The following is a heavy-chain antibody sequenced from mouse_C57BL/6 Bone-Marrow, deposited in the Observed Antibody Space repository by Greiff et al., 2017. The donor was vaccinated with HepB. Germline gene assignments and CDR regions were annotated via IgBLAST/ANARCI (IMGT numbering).Heavy chain of an antibody. D-gene: IGHD2-5*01. CDR3: ARPSNYVGPWFAY. CDR1: GFTFSSYG. V-gene: IGHV5-6*02. Sequence: DVMLVESGGDLVKPGGSLKLSCTASGFTFSSYGMSWVRQTPDKRLEWVATISSGGSYTYYPDSVKGRFTISRDNAKNTLYLQMSSLKSEDTAMYYCARPSNYVGPWFAYWGQGTLVTVSA. CDR2: ISSGGSYT. J-gene: IGHJ3*01.